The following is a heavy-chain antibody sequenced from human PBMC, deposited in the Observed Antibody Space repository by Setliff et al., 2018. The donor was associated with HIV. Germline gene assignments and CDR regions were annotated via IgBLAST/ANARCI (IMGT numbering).Heavy chain of an antibody. CDR3: SKGHPDGDPYYFDY. CDR2: INWDGGSI. V-gene: IGHV3-43*01. CDR1: GFTFDVYT. D-gene: IGHD2-21*02. Sequence: PGGSLRLSCAASGFTFDVYTMHWVRQAPGKGLEWVSLINWDGGSIFYADSVRGRFTISRDNSKNSLYLQMNSLRTEDTALYYCSKGHPDGDPYYFDYWGQGTLVTVSS. J-gene: IGHJ4*02.